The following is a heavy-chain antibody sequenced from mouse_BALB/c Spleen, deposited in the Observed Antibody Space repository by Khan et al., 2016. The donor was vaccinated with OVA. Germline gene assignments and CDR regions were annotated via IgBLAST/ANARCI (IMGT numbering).Heavy chain of an antibody. J-gene: IGHJ3*01. V-gene: IGHV5-4*02. CDR2: ISDGGSYT. D-gene: IGHD2-14*01. CDR3: AGGRGYYRFAWFAY. CDR1: GFTFSDYY. Sequence: EVELVESGGGLVKPGGSLKLSCAASGFTFSDYYMYWVRQTPEKRLEWVATISDGGSYTYYPDSVKGRFTISRDNAKNHLYLQMSSLKSEDTAMYYCAGGRGYYRFAWFAYWGQGTLVTVSA.